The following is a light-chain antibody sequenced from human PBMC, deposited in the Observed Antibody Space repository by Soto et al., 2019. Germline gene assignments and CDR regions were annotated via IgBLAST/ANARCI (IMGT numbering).Light chain of an antibody. CDR2: DVS. J-gene: IGLJ1*01. Sequence: LTQPRSVSGSPGQSVTISCTGTSSDVGVYNYVSWCQQYPGKAPKIMIYDVSKRPSGVPDRFSGSKSDNTASLTISGLQAEDEADYYCCSYAGSYTFVFGIGTKVTVL. CDR1: SSDVGVYNY. V-gene: IGLV2-11*01. CDR3: CSYAGSYTFV.